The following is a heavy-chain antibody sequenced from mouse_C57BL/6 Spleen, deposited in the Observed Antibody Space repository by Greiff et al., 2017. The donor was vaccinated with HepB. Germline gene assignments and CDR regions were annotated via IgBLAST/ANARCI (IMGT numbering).Heavy chain of an antibody. J-gene: IGHJ4*01. CDR2: IDPSDSET. D-gene: IGHD2-2*01. V-gene: IGHV1-52*01. Sequence: QVQLKQPGAELVRPGSSVKLSCKASGYTFTSYWMHWVKQRPIQGLEWIGNIDPSDSETHYNQKFKDKATLTVDKSSSTAYMQLSSLTSEDSAVYYWATGGYDERGARDCWGQGTSGTVSS. CDR1: GYTFTSYW. CDR3: ATGGYDERGARDC.